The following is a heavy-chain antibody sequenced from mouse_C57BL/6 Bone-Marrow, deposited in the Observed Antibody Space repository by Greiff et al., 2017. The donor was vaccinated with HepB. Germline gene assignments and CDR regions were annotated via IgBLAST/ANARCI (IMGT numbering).Heavy chain of an antibody. CDR1: GFTFSSYA. J-gene: IGHJ2*01. CDR3: ARRDNWDLFDY. CDR2: ISDGGSY. D-gene: IGHD4-1*01. V-gene: IGHV5-4*03. Sequence: EVKLVESGGGLVKPGGSLKLSCAASGFTFSSYAMSWVRQTPEKRLEWVATISDGGSYTISRDNAKNNLYLQMSHLKSEDTAMYYCARRDNWDLFDYWGQGTTLTVSS.